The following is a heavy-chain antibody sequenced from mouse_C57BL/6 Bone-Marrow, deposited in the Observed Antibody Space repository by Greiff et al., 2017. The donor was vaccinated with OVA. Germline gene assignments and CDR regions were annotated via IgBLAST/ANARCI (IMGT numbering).Heavy chain of an antibody. CDR3: ARCGDYFDY. J-gene: IGHJ2*01. Sequence: EVKLQQSGPELVKPGASVKISCKAFGYTFTDYYMNWVKQSHGKSLEWIGDINPNNGGTSYNQKFKGKATLTVDKSSSTAYMELRSLTSEDSAVYYCARCGDYFDYWGQGTTLTVSS. V-gene: IGHV1-26*01. CDR2: INPNNGGT. D-gene: IGHD6-1*01. CDR1: GYTFTDYY.